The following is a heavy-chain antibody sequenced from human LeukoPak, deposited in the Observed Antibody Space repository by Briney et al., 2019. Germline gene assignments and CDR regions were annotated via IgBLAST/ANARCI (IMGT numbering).Heavy chain of an antibody. J-gene: IGHJ4*02. V-gene: IGHV3-7*03. D-gene: IGHD3-10*01. CDR3: AKKYKWFGELLSFYFDY. CDR2: IKQDGSEK. Sequence: GGSLRLSCAASGFTFITYWMTWVRQAPGKGLEWVANIKQDGSEKYYVDSVKGRFTISRDNAKNSLYLQMNSLRAEDTAVYYCAKKYKWFGELLSFYFDYWGQGTLVTVSS. CDR1: GFTFITYW.